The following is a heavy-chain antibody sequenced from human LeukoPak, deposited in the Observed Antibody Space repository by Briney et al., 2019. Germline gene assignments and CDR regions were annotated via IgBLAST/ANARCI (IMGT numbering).Heavy chain of an antibody. CDR1: GGSIRSYH. V-gene: IGHV4-59*01. CDR3: ARGVGDYYYYGMDV. D-gene: IGHD2-15*01. Sequence: PSETLSLTCTVSGGSIRSYHWSWIRQPAGKGLEWIGYIYYSGSTNYNPSLKSRVTISVGTSKNQFSLKLSSVTAADTAVYYCARGVGDYYYYGMDVWGQGTTVTVSS. CDR2: IYYSGST. J-gene: IGHJ6*02.